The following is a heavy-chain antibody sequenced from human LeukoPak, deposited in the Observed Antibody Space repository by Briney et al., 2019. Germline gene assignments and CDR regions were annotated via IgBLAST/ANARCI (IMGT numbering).Heavy chain of an antibody. CDR3: ARDLGTTVTTSSFDY. Sequence: ASVKVSCKASGGTFSSYAISWVRQAPGQGLEWMGRIIPILGIANYAQKLQGRVTMTTDTSTSTAYMELRSLRSDDTAVYYCARDLGTTVTTSSFDYWGQGTLVTVSS. D-gene: IGHD4-17*01. CDR1: GGTFSSYA. V-gene: IGHV1-69*04. CDR2: IIPILGIA. J-gene: IGHJ4*02.